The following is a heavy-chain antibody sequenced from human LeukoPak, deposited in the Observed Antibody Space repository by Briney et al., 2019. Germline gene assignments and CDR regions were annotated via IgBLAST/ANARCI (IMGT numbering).Heavy chain of an antibody. CDR3: ARHSSNYYDSSGSLGP. CDR1: AGSITSSSYY. Sequence: SQTMSLTCTVAAGSITSSSYYWGWIREPPWKGLEWIGSIYYRRSTYYDPSIKSRVTISVDTSKAQFSLKLSSVTAADTAVYYCARHSSNYYDSSGSLGPWGQGTLVTVSS. CDR2: IYYRRST. V-gene: IGHV4-39*01. J-gene: IGHJ5*02. D-gene: IGHD3-22*01.